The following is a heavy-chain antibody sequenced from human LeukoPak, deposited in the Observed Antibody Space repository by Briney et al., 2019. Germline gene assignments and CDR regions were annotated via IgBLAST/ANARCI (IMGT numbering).Heavy chain of an antibody. CDR3: ARGEGYNPIYSYYIMDV. Sequence: SGGSLRLSCAASGFTFSDYYMSWIRQAPGRGLEWISYISSSGTITHYADSVKGRFTISRDNTKNSLYLQMNTLRAEDTAVYYCARGEGYNPIYSYYIMDVWGQGTTVTVSS. J-gene: IGHJ6*02. CDR1: GFTFSDYY. CDR2: ISSSGTIT. D-gene: IGHD5-24*01. V-gene: IGHV3-11*01.